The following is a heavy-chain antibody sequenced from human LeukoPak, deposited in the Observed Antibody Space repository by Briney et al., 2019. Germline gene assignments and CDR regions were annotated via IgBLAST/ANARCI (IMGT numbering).Heavy chain of an antibody. CDR3: ARDSRDYVWGRYRPEPWAGNFDY. CDR2: LYYSGST. CDR1: GGSISRSSYY. Sequence: SETLSLTCTVSGGSISRSSYYWGWIRQPPGKGLEWIGSLYYSGSTYFNPSLKSRVTISVDTSKNQFSLKLSSVTAADTAVYYCARDSRDYVWGRYRPEPWAGNFDYWGQGTLVTVSS. D-gene: IGHD3-16*02. J-gene: IGHJ4*02. V-gene: IGHV4-39*07.